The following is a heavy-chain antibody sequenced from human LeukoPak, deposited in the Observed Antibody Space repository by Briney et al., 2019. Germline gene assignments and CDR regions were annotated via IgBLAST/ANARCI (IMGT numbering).Heavy chain of an antibody. V-gene: IGHV1-69*04. J-gene: IGHJ3*02. D-gene: IGHD3-22*01. CDR1: GGTFSSYA. CDR2: IIPILGIA. CDR3: ARDAGDYDSTDAFDI. Sequence: SVKVSCKASGGTFSSYAISWVRQAPGQGLEWMGRIIPILGIANYAQKFQGRVTITADKSTSTAYMELRSLRSDDTAVYYCARDAGDYDSTDAFDIWGQGTMVTVSS.